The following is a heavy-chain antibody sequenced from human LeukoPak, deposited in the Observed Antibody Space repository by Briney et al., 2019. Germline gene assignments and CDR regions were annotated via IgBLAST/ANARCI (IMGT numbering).Heavy chain of an antibody. CDR2: IYHSGST. Sequence: SETLPLTCTVSGDPINSHSDYKWTWIRQSPGKGLEWIGYIYHSGSTNYNPSLKSRVIISVDTSNNQFSLKLTSVTAADTAVYYCAREYSGFDYWGQGTLVTASS. J-gene: IGHJ4*02. D-gene: IGHD5-12*01. CDR1: GDPINSHSDY. V-gene: IGHV4-61*08. CDR3: AREYSGFDY.